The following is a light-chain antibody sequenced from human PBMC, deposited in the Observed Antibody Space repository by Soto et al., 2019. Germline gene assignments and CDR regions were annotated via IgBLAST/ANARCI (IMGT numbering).Light chain of an antibody. Sequence: QSVLTQPASVSGSPGQSITISCSGTSSDVGDYNYVSWYQQHPGKAPKLMIYEVSNRPSGVSNRFSGSKSGNTASLTISGLQVEDEADYYCSSYTSINTYVFGTGTKDTV. CDR1: SSDVGDYNY. V-gene: IGLV2-14*01. J-gene: IGLJ1*01. CDR3: SSYTSINTYV. CDR2: EVS.